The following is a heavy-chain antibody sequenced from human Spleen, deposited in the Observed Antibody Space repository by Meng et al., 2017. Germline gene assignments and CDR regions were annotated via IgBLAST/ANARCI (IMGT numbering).Heavy chain of an antibody. CDR1: GFSFSSYA. V-gene: IGHV3-23*01. Sequence: GESLKISCAASGFSFSSYAMSWVRQAPGKGLEWVSALSGSGGSTYYADSVKGRFTISRDDSRNTLYVEMNSLRAEDTAVYYCAKDAMEYYDYVWGSFRPQFHYYFDSWGQGTLVTVSS. D-gene: IGHD3-16*02. CDR3: AKDAMEYYDYVWGSFRPQFHYYFDS. J-gene: IGHJ4*02. CDR2: LSGSGGST.